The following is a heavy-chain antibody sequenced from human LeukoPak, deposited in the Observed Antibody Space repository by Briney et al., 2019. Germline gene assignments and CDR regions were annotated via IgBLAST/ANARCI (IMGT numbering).Heavy chain of an antibody. D-gene: IGHD3-10*01. V-gene: IGHV1-69*06. CDR1: GGTFSSYA. CDR3: ANSLNYYGSGSLVY. J-gene: IGHJ4*02. Sequence: SVKVSCKASGGTFSSYAISWVRQAPGQGLEWMGGIIPVFGTENSAQKFQGRVTITADKSTSTAYMELSSLRSEDTAVYYCANSLNYYGSGSLVYWGQGTLVTVPS. CDR2: IIPVFGTE.